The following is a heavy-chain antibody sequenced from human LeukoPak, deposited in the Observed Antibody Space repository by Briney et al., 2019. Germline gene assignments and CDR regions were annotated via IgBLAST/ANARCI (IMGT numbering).Heavy chain of an antibody. CDR3: ARRDTSSWEQFDY. V-gene: IGHV4-34*01. CDR1: GGSFSGYY. D-gene: IGHD6-13*01. CDR2: INHSGST. Sequence: SETLSLTCAVYGGSFSGYYWSWIRQPPGKGLEWIGEINHSGSTNYNPSLKSRVTISVDTSKNQFSLKLSSVTAADTAVYYCARRDTSSWEQFDYWGQGTLVTVSS. J-gene: IGHJ4*02.